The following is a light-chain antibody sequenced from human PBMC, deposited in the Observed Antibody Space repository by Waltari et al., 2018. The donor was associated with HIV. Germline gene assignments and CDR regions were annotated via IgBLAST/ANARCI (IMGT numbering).Light chain of an antibody. CDR1: SGHSTYA. CDR2: VNGDGSR. CDR3: QTWGTDSHVV. Sequence: QLVLTQSPSASASLGASVTLTCILSSGHSTYAIAWHQQQPQKGPRYLFKVNGDGSRTKGDGIPDRFSGSSSGAERYLTISSLQSEDEADYYCQTWGTDSHVVFGGGTKLTVL. V-gene: IGLV4-69*01. J-gene: IGLJ2*01.